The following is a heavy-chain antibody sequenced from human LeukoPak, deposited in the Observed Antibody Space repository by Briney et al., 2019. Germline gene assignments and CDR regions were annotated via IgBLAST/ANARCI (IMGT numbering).Heavy chain of an antibody. CDR3: ATSMGGGNIDY. Sequence: PGGSLRLSCAASGFTFSSYSMNWVRQAPGKGLEWVSSISSSSSYIYYADSVKGRFTISRDSSKNTLYLQLNSLRADDTAVYYCATSMGGGNIDYWGQGALVTVSS. J-gene: IGHJ4*02. D-gene: IGHD3-16*01. CDR1: GFTFSSYS. V-gene: IGHV3-21*04. CDR2: ISSSSSYI.